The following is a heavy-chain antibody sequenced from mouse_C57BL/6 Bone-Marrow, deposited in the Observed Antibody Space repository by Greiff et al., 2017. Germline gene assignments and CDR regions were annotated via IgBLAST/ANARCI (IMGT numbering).Heavy chain of an antibody. Sequence: VQLQQPGAELVRPGSSVKLSCKASGYTFTSYWMHWVKQRPIQGLEWIGNIDPSDSETHYNQKFKDKATLTVDKSSSTAYMQLSSLTSEDSAVYYCGREGLREDAMDYWGQGTSVTVSS. V-gene: IGHV1-52*01. CDR1: GYTFTSYW. D-gene: IGHD2-2*01. CDR3: GREGLREDAMDY. CDR2: IDPSDSET. J-gene: IGHJ4*01.